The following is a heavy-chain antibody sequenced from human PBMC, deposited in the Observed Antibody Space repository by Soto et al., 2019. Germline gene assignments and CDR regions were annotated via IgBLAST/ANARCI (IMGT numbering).Heavy chain of an antibody. D-gene: IGHD1-26*01. CDR1: GYTFTTYW. V-gene: IGHV5-51*01. CDR2: IYPGDSDT. Sequence: ESLKISCKASGYTFTTYWIGWVRQMPGKGLEWMGIIYPGDSDTRYSPSFQGQVTISVDKSIGTAYLQWSSLKASDIAMYYCARHLRVGAIDAFDIWGQGTMVTVSS. CDR3: ARHLRVGAIDAFDI. J-gene: IGHJ3*02.